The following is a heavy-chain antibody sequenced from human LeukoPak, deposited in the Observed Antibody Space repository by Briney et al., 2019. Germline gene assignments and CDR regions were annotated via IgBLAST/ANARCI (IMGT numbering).Heavy chain of an antibody. V-gene: IGHV1-24*01. D-gene: IGHD2-2*02. CDR1: GYTLTELS. Sequence: GASVKVSCKVSGYTLTELSMHWVRQAPGKGLEWMGGFDPEDGETIYAQKFQGRVTMTEDTSTDTAYMELSSLRSEDTAVYYCALGYCSSTSCYMSTVWFDPWGQGTLVTVSS. CDR3: ALGYCSSTSCYMSTVWFDP. J-gene: IGHJ5*02. CDR2: FDPEDGET.